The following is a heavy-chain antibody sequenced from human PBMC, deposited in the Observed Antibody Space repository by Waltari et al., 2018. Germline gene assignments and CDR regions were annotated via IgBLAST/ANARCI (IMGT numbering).Heavy chain of an antibody. CDR1: GGSFSTYY. CDR3: ARLWATLRFLEWLTEVDRFDV. D-gene: IGHD3-3*01. Sequence: QVQLQQWGPGLLKPSETVSLPCGIFGGSFSTYYCSCSRPSPGKGLEWIGEINHSGDTNYNPSLKSRLTISADTSKNHFSLKLTSVTAADTGVYFCARLWATLRFLEWLTEVDRFDVWGPGTMVTVSS. J-gene: IGHJ3*01. V-gene: IGHV4-34*01. CDR2: INHSGDT.